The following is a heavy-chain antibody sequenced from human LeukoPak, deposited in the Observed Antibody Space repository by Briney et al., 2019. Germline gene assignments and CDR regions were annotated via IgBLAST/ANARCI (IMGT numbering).Heavy chain of an antibody. J-gene: IGHJ4*02. V-gene: IGHV3-30-3*01. D-gene: IGHD6-13*01. CDR2: ISYDGSNK. CDR1: GFTFSSYA. CDR3: ARDRRSWYDI. Sequence: PGGSLRLSCAASGFTFSSYAMHWVRQAPGKGLEWEAVISYDGSNKYYADSVKGRFTISRDNSKNTLYLQMNSLRAEDTAVYYCARDRRSWYDIWGQGTLVTVSS.